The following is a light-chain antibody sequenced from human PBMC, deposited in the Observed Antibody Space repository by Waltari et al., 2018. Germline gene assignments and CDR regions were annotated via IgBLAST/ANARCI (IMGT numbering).Light chain of an antibody. CDR2: DAS. CDR3: QQRSNWPPIT. J-gene: IGKJ3*01. CDR1: QSVSSY. V-gene: IGKV3-11*01. Sequence: DIVLTQSPATLSLSPGERATLSCRASQSVSSYLAWYQQQPGQAPRLLIYDASNRATGIPARFSGSGSGTDFTLTISSLEPEDFAVYYCQQRSNWPPITFGPGTKVDIK.